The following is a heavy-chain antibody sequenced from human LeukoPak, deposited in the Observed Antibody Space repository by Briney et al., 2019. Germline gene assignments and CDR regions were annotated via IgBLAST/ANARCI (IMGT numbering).Heavy chain of an antibody. CDR3: ARMGEEQWVSHYYYYMDG. Sequence: GASVKVSCKPSGYTLTSYGISWLRQAAGQGREWMGGINAYHGNTNYAQKLQGTGNRTTDTSPSTAYREQGSLRSDDTAVDYCARMGEEQWVSHYYYYMDGSGKGTTGTV. J-gene: IGHJ6*03. V-gene: IGHV1-18*01. CDR1: GYTLTSYG. CDR2: INAYHGNT. D-gene: IGHD3-16*01.